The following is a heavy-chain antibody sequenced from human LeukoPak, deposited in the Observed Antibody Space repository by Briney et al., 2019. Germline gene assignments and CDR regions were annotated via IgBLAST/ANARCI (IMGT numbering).Heavy chain of an antibody. CDR2: IYTSGST. CDR3: ARERQHTNWFDP. V-gene: IGHV4-4*07. D-gene: IGHD5-18*01. J-gene: IGHJ5*02. CDR1: GGSISSYY. Sequence: SETLSLTCTVSGGSISSYYWSWIRQPAGKGLEWIGRIYTSGSTNYNPSLKSRVTISVDTSKNQFSLKLSSVTAADTAVYYCARERQHTNWFDPWGQGTLVTVSS.